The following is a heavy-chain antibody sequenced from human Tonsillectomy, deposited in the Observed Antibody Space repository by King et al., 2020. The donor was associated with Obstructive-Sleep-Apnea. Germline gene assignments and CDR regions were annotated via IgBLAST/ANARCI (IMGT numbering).Heavy chain of an antibody. J-gene: IGHJ4*02. D-gene: IGHD2-2*01. V-gene: IGHV3-7*03. CDR1: GFTFSTSW. Sequence: VQLVESGGGLVQPGGSLRLSCAASGFTFSTSWMSWVRQAPGKGLEWVANIKQDGSEKYYVDSVTGRFTISRDNAKNSLFLQMDSLRAEDTAVYYCARDLYCSTLDCYQGSGVFDYWGQGSLVTVSS. CDR2: IKQDGSEK. CDR3: ARDLYCSTLDCYQGSGVFDY.